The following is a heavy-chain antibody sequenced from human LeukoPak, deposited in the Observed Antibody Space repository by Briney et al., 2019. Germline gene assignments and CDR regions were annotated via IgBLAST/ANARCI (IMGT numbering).Heavy chain of an antibody. Sequence: ASVKVSCKASGYTFTAYYMHWVRQAPGQGLEWMGWINPNSGGTNSSQKSQDRVTLTRDTSISTAYMELGSLRSDDTAIYYCARIRFGELFDWGQGTLVTVSS. CDR2: INPNSGGT. D-gene: IGHD3-10*01. J-gene: IGHJ4*02. V-gene: IGHV1-2*02. CDR3: ARIRFGELFD. CDR1: GYTFTAYY.